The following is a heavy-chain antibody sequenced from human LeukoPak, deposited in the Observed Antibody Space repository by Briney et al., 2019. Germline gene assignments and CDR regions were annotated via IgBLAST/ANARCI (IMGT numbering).Heavy chain of an antibody. V-gene: IGHV4-31*03. CDR3: ARYHCGSTYCPGVDF. D-gene: IGHD2-2*01. CDR2: IWNSGNS. Sequence: PSETLSLTCTVSAGSINSGGYFWTWVRQHPGEGLEWVGYIWNSGNSYYNPSLSSRVIISAHSSKSTFPLKLSSVTAADTAVYYCARYHCGSTYCPGVDFYGQGTLVTVSS. J-gene: IGHJ4*02. CDR1: AGSINSGGYF.